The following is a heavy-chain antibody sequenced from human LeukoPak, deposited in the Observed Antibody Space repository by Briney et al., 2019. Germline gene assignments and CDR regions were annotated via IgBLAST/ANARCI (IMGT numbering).Heavy chain of an antibody. D-gene: IGHD1-1*01. CDR3: ENWNDVAPFDY. CDR2: ISGSGGST. J-gene: IGHJ4*02. V-gene: IGHV3-23*01. CDR1: GFTFSSYA. Sequence: GGSLRLSCAASGFTFSSYAMSWFRQAPGKGLEWVSAISGSGGSTYYADSVKGRFTISRDNSKNTLYLQMNSLRAEDTAVYYCENWNDVAPFDYWGQGTLVTVSS.